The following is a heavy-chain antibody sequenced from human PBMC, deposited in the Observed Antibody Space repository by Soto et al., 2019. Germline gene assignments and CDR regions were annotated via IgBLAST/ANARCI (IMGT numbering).Heavy chain of an antibody. D-gene: IGHD5-12*01. J-gene: IGHJ4*02. CDR2: LYYSGSA. V-gene: IGHV4-39*01. CDR1: AASSGRSSYF. CDR3: ARRDRGGNGGKSFPF. Sequence: KPSETLSLTCTVSAASSGRSSYFWGWIRQPPGKGLEWIGSLYYSGSAYYNPSLYSRVTISADTSKNLLSLKLRSVTAADTAVYYCARRDRGGNGGKSFPFRGQGTLVTVSS.